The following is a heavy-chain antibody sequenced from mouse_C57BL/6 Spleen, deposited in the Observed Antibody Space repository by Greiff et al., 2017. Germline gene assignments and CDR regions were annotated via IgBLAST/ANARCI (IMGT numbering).Heavy chain of an antibody. Sequence: DVQLQESGGGLVQPGGSMKLSCVASGFTFSNYWMNWVRQSPEKGLEWVAQIRLKSDNYATHYAESVKGRFTISRDDSKSSVYLQMNNLRAEDTGIYYCTGSSYYYGSSHFAYWGQGTLVTVSA. D-gene: IGHD1-1*01. V-gene: IGHV6-3*01. CDR2: IRLKSDNYAT. CDR3: TGSSYYYGSSHFAY. CDR1: GFTFSNYW. J-gene: IGHJ3*01.